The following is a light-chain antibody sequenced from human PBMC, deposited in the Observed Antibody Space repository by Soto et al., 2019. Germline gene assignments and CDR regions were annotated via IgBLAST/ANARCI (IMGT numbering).Light chain of an antibody. CDR1: SSDVGAYNY. V-gene: IGLV2-8*01. CDR3: SSFASSNTWV. CDR2: EVT. J-gene: IGLJ3*02. Sequence: QSALTQPPSASGSPGQSVTISCTGTSSDVGAYNYVSWYQQHAGKAPKLVIYEVTKRPSGVPDRFSGSKSANTASLTVSELQAEDEADYSCSSFASSNTWVFGGGTKLTVL.